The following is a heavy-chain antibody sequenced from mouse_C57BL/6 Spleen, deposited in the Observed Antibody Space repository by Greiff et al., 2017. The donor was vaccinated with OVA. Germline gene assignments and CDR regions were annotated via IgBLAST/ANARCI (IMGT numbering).Heavy chain of an antibody. CDR3: AREAGTSFDY. CDR2: ISDGGSYT. V-gene: IGHV5-4*01. CDR1: GFTFSSYA. Sequence: EVNVVESGGGLVKPGGSLKLSCTASGFTFSSYAMSWVRQTPEKRLEWVATISDGGSYTYYPDNVKGRFTISRDNAKNNLYLQMSHLKSEDTAMYYCAREAGTSFDYWGQGTTLTVSS. J-gene: IGHJ2*01. D-gene: IGHD4-1*01.